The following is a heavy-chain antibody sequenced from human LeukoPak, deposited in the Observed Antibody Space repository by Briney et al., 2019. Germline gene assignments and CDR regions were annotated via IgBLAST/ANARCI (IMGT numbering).Heavy chain of an antibody. J-gene: IGHJ4*02. CDR3: ARRNSGNFPFDY. CDR1: GHTFTNTW. CDR2: IYPGDSDT. D-gene: IGHD6-19*01. Sequence: GESLKISCKGTGHTFTNTWIAWVRQMPGKGLEWMGIIYPGDSDTIYSPSFQGQVTISVDKSISTAYLQWSSLKASDTAMYYCARRNSGNFPFDYWGQGTLVTVPS. V-gene: IGHV5-51*01.